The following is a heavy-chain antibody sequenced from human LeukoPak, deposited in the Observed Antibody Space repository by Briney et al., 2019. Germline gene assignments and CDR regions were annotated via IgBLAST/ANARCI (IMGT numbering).Heavy chain of an antibody. Sequence: ESLKISCKGSGYSFTSYWIGWVRQMPGKGLKWMGTIYPGDSDARYSPSFQGQVTISADKSISTAYLQWSSLKASDTAMYYCARRRDLYSGSYYPFDYWGQGTLVTVSS. CDR1: GYSFTSYW. CDR2: IYPGDSDA. V-gene: IGHV5-51*01. D-gene: IGHD1-26*01. CDR3: ARRRDLYSGSYYPFDY. J-gene: IGHJ4*02.